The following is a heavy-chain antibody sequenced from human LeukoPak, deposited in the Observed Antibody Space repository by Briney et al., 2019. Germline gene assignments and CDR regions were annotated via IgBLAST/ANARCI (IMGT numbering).Heavy chain of an antibody. CDR3: ARSDFWSGYYDDY. V-gene: IGHV3-48*04. Sequence: GGSLRLSCAASGFTFSSYSMNWVRQAPGKGLEWVSYISSSSSTIYYADSVKGRFTISRDNAKNSLYLQMNSPRAEDTAVYYCARSDFWSGYYDDYWGQGTLVTVSS. CDR1: GFTFSSYS. J-gene: IGHJ4*02. D-gene: IGHD3-3*01. CDR2: ISSSSSTI.